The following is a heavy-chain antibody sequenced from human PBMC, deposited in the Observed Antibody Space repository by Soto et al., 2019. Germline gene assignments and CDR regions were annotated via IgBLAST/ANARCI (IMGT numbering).Heavy chain of an antibody. D-gene: IGHD1-7*01. CDR1: GYTFTSYY. CDR2: MNPNSGNT. J-gene: IGHJ5*02. Sequence: ASVNVSCKSSGYTFTSYYINWVRQATGQGLEWMGWMNPNSGNTGYAQKFQGRVTMTRNTSISTAYMELSSLRSEDTAVYYCARAMYNWNYPNWFDPWGQGTLVTVSS. CDR3: ARAMYNWNYPNWFDP. V-gene: IGHV1-8*01.